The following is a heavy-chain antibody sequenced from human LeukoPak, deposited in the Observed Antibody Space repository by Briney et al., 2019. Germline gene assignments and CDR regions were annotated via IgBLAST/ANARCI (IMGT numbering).Heavy chain of an antibody. CDR1: GFTFSDYY. CDR2: ISSSGSSI. D-gene: IGHD5-24*01. CDR3: ARARDGYNSGAFDI. Sequence: GGSLRLSCAASGFTFSDYYMSWIRQAPGKGLEWISYISSSGSSIYYADSVKGRFTISRDNAKNSLYLQMNSLRAEDTAVYYCARARDGYNSGAFDIWGQGTMVTVSS. J-gene: IGHJ3*02. V-gene: IGHV3-11*04.